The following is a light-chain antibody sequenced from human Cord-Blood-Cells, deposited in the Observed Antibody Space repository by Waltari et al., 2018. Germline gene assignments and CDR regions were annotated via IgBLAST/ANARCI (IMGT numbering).Light chain of an antibody. CDR3: QQYYSTPFT. J-gene: IGKJ4*01. V-gene: IGKV4-1*01. Sequence: DIVMTQSPDSLAVSLGERATINCKSSQSVLYSSNNKNNLAWYQQKPGQPPTLLIYWASTRESGVPDRFSGSGSGTDFTLTISSLQAEDVAVYYCQQYYSTPFTFGGGTKVEIK. CDR2: WAS. CDR1: QSVLYSSNNKNN.